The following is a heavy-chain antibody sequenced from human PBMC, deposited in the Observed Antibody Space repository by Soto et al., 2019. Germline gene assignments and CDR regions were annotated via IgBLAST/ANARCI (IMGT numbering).Heavy chain of an antibody. CDR2: IIPIFGTA. J-gene: IGHJ6*02. V-gene: IGHV1-69*01. CDR3: ARWVRVGSGVPVAGYYYYGMDV. CDR1: GGTFSSYA. Sequence: QVQLVQSGAEVKKPGSSVKVSCKASGGTFSSYAISWVRQAPGQGVEWMGGIIPIFGTANYAQKFKGRVTITADESTSTAYMELSSLRSEDTAVYYCARWVRVGSGVPVAGYYYYGMDVWGQGTTVTVSS. D-gene: IGHD3-10*01.